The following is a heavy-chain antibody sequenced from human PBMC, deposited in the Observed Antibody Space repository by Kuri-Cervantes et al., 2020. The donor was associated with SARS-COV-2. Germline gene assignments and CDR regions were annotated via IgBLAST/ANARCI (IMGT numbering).Heavy chain of an antibody. J-gene: IGHJ6*02. CDR3: AKLAGSNYFYYYGMDV. V-gene: IGHV3-23*01. CDR1: GFTFSSYA. Sequence: GGSLRLSCAASGFTFSSYAMSWVRQAPGKGLEWVSAISGSGGSTYYADSVKGRFTISRDNSKNTLYPQINSLRAKDTAVYYCAKLAGSNYFYYYGMDVWGQGTTVTVSS. D-gene: IGHD4-11*01. CDR2: ISGSGGST.